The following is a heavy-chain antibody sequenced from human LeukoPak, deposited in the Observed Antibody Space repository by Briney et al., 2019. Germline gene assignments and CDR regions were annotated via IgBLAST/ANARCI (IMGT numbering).Heavy chain of an antibody. J-gene: IGHJ6*03. D-gene: IGHD3-10*01. V-gene: IGHV1-18*01. CDR1: GYTFTNYG. CDR3: ARVYYYGSGSRKTRAYYYYYYMDV. Sequence: ASVKVSCKASGYTFTNYGISWVRQAPGQGLEWMGWISTYNGNTNYAQKLQGRVTMTTDTSTRTAYMELSSLRSEDTSVYYCARVYYYGSGSRKTRAYYYYYYMDVWGKGTTVTVSS. CDR2: ISTYNGNT.